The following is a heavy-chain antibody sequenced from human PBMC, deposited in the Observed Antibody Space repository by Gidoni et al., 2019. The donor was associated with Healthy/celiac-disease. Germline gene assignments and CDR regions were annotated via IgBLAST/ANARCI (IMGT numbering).Heavy chain of an antibody. J-gene: IGHJ4*02. CDR3: ASQGYSSGWYFEVPIIEGVDY. CDR1: GGSISSSSYY. V-gene: IGHV4-39*01. Sequence: QLQLQESGPGLVKPSETLSLTCTVSGGSISSSSYYWGWIRQPPGKGLEWIGSIYYSGSTYYNPSLKSRVTISVDTSKKQFSLKLSSVTAADTAVYYCASQGYSSGWYFEVPIIEGVDYWGQGTLVTVSS. CDR2: IYYSGST. D-gene: IGHD6-19*01.